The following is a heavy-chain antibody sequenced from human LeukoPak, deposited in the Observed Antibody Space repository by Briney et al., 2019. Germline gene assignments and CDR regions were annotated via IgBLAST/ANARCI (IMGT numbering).Heavy chain of an antibody. CDR2: IYYSGST. D-gene: IGHD4-17*01. CDR1: GGSISSYY. CDR3: ARERMTTVISYYYYYMDA. V-gene: IGHV4-59*01. J-gene: IGHJ6*03. Sequence: SETLSLTCTVSGGSISSYYWSWIRQSPGKGLEWIGYIYYSGSTNYNPSLKSRVTISVDTSKNQFSLKLSSVTAADTAVYYCARERMTTVISYYYYYMDAWGKGTTVTVSS.